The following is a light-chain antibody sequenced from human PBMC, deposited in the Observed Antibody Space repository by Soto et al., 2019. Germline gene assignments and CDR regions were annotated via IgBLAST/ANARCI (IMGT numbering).Light chain of an antibody. V-gene: IGKV3-15*01. Sequence: EVVLTQSPATLSVSPGDGATVSCRASQTIRTSLAWYQQKAGQAPRLIIYGASTRAPGIPARFSGSGSETEFTLTISSLQSEDFAVCYCQQYDRWPPNIFGQVTRLEIK. CDR3: QQYDRWPPNI. J-gene: IGKJ2*01. CDR1: QTIRTS. CDR2: GAS.